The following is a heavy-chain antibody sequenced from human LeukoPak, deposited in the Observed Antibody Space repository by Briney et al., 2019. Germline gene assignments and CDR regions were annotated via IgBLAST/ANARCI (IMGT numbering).Heavy chain of an antibody. CDR3: ARHSYGNDAFDI. CDR1: GGSIRRGSW. CDR2: IFHTEST. V-gene: IGHV4-4*02. D-gene: IGHD5-18*01. J-gene: IGHJ3*02. Sequence: SETLSLNGSGTGGSIRRGSWGGRVRQPPGKGLEWIGEIFHTESTNYNPSLKSRVTISVDKSKNQFSLRLTSVTAADTAVYYCARHSYGNDAFDIWGQGTMVTVSS.